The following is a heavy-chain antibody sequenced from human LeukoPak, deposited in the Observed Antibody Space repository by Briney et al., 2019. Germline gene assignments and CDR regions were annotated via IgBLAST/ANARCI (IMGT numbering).Heavy chain of an antibody. V-gene: IGHV3-30*04. CDR2: ISYDGSNK. CDR1: GFTFSSYA. Sequence: GGSLRLSCAASGFTFSSYAMHWVRQAPGKGLEWVAVISYDGSNKYYAASVKGRFTISRDDSKNTLYLQMNSLRAEDTAVYYCAREYGSGSYYAYYYYYYMDVWGKGTTVTISS. CDR3: AREYGSGSYYAYYYYYYMDV. D-gene: IGHD3-10*01. J-gene: IGHJ6*03.